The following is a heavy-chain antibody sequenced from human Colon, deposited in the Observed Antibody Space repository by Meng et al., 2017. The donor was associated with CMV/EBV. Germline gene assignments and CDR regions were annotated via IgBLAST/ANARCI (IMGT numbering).Heavy chain of an antibody. V-gene: IGHV3-66*01. D-gene: IGHD3-16*01. CDR3: TRDPFQSWAY. CDR1: GFSVSNNY. J-gene: IGHJ1*01. CDR2: IYPDGRT. Sequence: EVQLVASGXGLVQPGGSLRLSCAASGFSVSNNYMTWVRQAPGKGLEWVSVIYPDGRTYYADSMKDRFTISRDSSKSTLYLQINSLRAEDTAVYYCTRDPFQSWAYWGQGTLVTVSS.